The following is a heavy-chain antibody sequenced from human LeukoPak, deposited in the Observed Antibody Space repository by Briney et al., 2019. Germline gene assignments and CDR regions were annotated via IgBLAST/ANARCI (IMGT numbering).Heavy chain of an antibody. J-gene: IGHJ4*02. CDR1: GYTFTSYW. CDR3: ARLGYCSRGTCYAFDY. CDR2: IYPGDSDT. D-gene: IGHD2-2*01. Sequence: GESLKISCKGSGYTFTSYWTGWVRQMPGKGLEWMGIIYPGDSDTRYSPSLQGQVTMSADKSITTAYLQWSSLKASDTAMYYCARLGYCSRGTCYAFDYWGQGTLVTVSS. V-gene: IGHV5-51*01.